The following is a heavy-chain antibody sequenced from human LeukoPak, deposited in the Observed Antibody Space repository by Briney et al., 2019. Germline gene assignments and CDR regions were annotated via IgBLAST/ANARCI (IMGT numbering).Heavy chain of an antibody. CDR3: ASGMTGSYSYYYYGMDV. D-gene: IGHD3-9*01. J-gene: IGHJ6*02. Sequence: PGGSLRLSCAASGFTFSDYYMSWIRQAPGKGLEWVSYISSSGSTIYYADSVKGRFTISRDNAQNSLYLQMNSLRAEDTAVYYCASGMTGSYSYYYYGMDVWGQGTTVTVSS. CDR1: GFTFSDYY. V-gene: IGHV3-11*01. CDR2: ISSSGSTI.